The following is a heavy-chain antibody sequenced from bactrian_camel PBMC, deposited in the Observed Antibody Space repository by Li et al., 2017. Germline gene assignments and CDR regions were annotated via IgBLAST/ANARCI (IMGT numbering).Heavy chain of an antibody. CDR2: INRGGGST. CDR3: ATAV. V-gene: IGHV3S40*01. J-gene: IGHJ4*01. Sequence: VQLVESGGGSVQAGGSLTLSCVASGYTFSSECMGWFRKAPGKGLEWVSAINRGGGSTLYADSVKGRFTISRDNAKSTLYLQMNSLKTEDTAVYYCATAVWGQGTQVTVS. CDR1: GYTFSSEC.